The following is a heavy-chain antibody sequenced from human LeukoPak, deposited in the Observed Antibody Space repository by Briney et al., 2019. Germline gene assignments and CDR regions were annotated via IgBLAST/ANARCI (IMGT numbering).Heavy chain of an antibody. D-gene: IGHD1-26*01. CDR2: IYTSRST. CDR3: ARDKDRIVGATRPNWFDP. Sequence: PSETLSLTCTVSGGSISSYYWSWIRQPAGKGLEWIGRIYTSRSTNYNPSLKSRVTMSVDTSKNQFSLKLSSVTAADTAVYYCARDKDRIVGATRPNWFDPWGQGTLVTVSS. CDR1: GGSISSYY. J-gene: IGHJ5*02. V-gene: IGHV4-4*07.